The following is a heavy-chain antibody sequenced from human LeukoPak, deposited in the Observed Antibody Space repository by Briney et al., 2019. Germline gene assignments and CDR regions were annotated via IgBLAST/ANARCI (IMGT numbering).Heavy chain of an antibody. CDR1: GFTFSSYW. Sequence: GGSLRHSCEASGFTFSSYWMSWVRQAPGKGLEWVANMNQDGSEKYYVDSVKGRFTISRDNAKNSFYLQMNSLRAEDTAVYSCARESENSGFGDFDIWGKGTMVTVSS. D-gene: IGHD3-22*01. CDR2: MNQDGSEK. CDR3: ARESENSGFGDFDI. V-gene: IGHV3-7*04. J-gene: IGHJ3*02.